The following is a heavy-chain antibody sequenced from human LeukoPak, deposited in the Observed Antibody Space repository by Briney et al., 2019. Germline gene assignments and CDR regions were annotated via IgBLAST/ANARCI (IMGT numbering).Heavy chain of an antibody. D-gene: IGHD2-15*01. Sequence: SETLSLTCTVSGGSVSSGSYYWSWIRQPPGKGLEWIGYIYYSGSTNYNPSLKSRVTISVDTSKNQFSLKLSSVTAADTAVYYGAREAVVAATKQYNWFDPWGQGTLVTVSS. CDR3: AREAVVAATKQYNWFDP. CDR2: IYYSGST. J-gene: IGHJ5*02. CDR1: GGSVSSGSYY. V-gene: IGHV4-61*01.